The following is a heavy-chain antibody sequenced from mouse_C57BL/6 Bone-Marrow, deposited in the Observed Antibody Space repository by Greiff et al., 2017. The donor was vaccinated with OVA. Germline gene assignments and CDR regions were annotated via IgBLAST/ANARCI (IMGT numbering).Heavy chain of an antibody. Sequence: QVQLKQPGAELVRPGTSVKLSCKASGYTFTNYWMHWVKQRPGQGLEWIGVIAPSDSYINYNQKFKGRATLTVDTASSTAYMHLSSLTSEDSAVYYCAHYGGRLYLRYWGQGTSLTVSS. V-gene: IGHV1-59*01. J-gene: IGHJ2*02. CDR1: GYTFTNYW. CDR2: IAPSDSYI. D-gene: IGHD1-1*01. CDR3: AHYGGRLYLRY.